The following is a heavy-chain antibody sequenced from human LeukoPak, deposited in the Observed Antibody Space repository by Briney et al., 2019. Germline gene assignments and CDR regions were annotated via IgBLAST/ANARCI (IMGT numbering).Heavy chain of an antibody. V-gene: IGHV1-18*01. CDR3: ARELRDYDFWSGKDYYYGMDV. Sequence: ALVKVSCKASGYTFTSYGISWVRQAPGQGLEWMGWISAYNGNTNYAQKLQGRVTMTTDTSTSTAYMELRSLRSDDTAVYYCARELRDYDFWSGKDYYYGMDVWGQGTTVTVSS. CDR2: ISAYNGNT. J-gene: IGHJ6*02. CDR1: GYTFTSYG. D-gene: IGHD3-3*01.